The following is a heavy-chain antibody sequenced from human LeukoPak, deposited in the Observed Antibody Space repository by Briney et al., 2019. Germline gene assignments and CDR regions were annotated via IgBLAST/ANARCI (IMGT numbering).Heavy chain of an antibody. J-gene: IGHJ4*02. V-gene: IGHV4-30-2*01. D-gene: IGHD3-22*01. CDR3: ARAKDDSSGYYSSRGDYFDY. CDR1: GGSISSGGYS. CDR2: IYHSGST. Sequence: PSETLSLTCTVSGGSISSGGYSWSWIRQPPGKGLEWIGYIYHSGSTYYNPSLKSRVTISVDRSKNQFSLKLSSVTAADTAVYYCARAKDDSSGYYSSRGDYFDYWGQGTLVTVSS.